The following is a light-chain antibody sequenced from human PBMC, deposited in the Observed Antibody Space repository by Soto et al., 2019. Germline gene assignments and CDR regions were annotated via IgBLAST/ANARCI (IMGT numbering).Light chain of an antibody. J-gene: IGKJ5*01. V-gene: IGKV1-33*01. CDR1: QDISNY. CDR3: QQYSHLIT. Sequence: DIQMTQSPSSLSASVGYRVTITCQASQDISNYLNWYQQKLGKAPKLLIYDASNLETGVPSRFSGSGSGTDFTFTISSLQPGDIATYYCQQYSHLITFGQGTRLEIK. CDR2: DAS.